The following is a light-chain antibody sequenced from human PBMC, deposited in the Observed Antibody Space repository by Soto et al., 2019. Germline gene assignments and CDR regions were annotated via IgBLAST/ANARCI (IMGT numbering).Light chain of an antibody. J-gene: IGKJ4*01. CDR3: QQHNDWPPA. Sequence: EIVTTQSPATLSQSPGERATLSCRASQSVSSKLVWYQQKPGQAPRFLIYGASTRAAGIPARFRGSGSGTEFTLTIGSLQSEDFAVYYCQQHNDWPPAFGGGTKVDIK. CDR2: GAS. V-gene: IGKV3-15*01. CDR1: QSVSSK.